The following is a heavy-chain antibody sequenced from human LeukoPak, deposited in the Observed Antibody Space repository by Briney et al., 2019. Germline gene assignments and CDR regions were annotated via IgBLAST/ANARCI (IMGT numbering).Heavy chain of an antibody. CDR2: IRTSGGST. Sequence: GGSLRLSCPASGFTFSSYAMSWVRPPPSKGLDWVSRIRTSGGSTYYTDSVKGRFNISRDNYKKTLYLQMNSLRAEDTAVYYCAKDPFVFESGSYLIDYWGQGTMVTVSS. CDR3: AKDPFVFESGSYLIDY. CDR1: GFTFSSYA. D-gene: IGHD1-26*01. J-gene: IGHJ4*02. V-gene: IGHV3-23*01.